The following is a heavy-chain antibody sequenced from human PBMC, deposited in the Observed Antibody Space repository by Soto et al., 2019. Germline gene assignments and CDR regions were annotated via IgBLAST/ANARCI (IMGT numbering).Heavy chain of an antibody. V-gene: IGHV4-31*03. Sequence: SETLSLTCTVSGGSISSGGYYWSWIRQHPGKGLEWIGYIYYSGSTYYNPSLKSRVTISVDTSKNQFSLKLSSVTAADTAVYYCERARGGYDIPGAFDIWGQGTMVTVSS. CDR1: GGSISSGGYY. CDR2: IYYSGST. J-gene: IGHJ3*02. D-gene: IGHD3-9*01. CDR3: ERARGGYDIPGAFDI.